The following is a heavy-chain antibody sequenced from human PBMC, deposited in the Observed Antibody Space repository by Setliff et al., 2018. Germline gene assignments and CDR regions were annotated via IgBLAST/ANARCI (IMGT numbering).Heavy chain of an antibody. V-gene: IGHV4-4*07. CDR2: IYTSGST. D-gene: IGHD5-18*01. CDR1: GGSISSYY. Sequence: SETLSLTCTVSGGSISSYYWSWIRQPAGKGLEWIGRIYTSGSTNYNPSLKSRVSISVDTSKNQFSLKLSSVTAADTAVYYCARHDSAGNYGYPRFDPWGQGILVTVSS. CDR3: ARHDSAGNYGYPRFDP. J-gene: IGHJ5*02.